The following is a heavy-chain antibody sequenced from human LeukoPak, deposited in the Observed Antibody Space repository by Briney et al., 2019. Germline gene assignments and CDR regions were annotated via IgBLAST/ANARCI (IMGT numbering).Heavy chain of an antibody. CDR1: GGSISSGDYY. Sequence: KPSQTLSLTCTVSGGSISSGDYYWSWIRQPPGKGLEWIGYIYYSGSTYYNPSLKSRVTISVDTSKNQFSLKQSSVTAADTAVYYCARGTKFLWFGEPPGYWGQGTLVTVSS. CDR3: ARGTKFLWFGEPPGY. D-gene: IGHD3-10*01. CDR2: IYYSGST. V-gene: IGHV4-30-4*01. J-gene: IGHJ4*02.